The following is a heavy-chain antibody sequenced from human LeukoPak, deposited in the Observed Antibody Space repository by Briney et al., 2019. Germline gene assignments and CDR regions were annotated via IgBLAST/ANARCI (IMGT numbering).Heavy chain of an antibody. V-gene: IGHV3-66*01. CDR3: ARAQYYYGSGSYERDF. CDR1: GFIVSSNY. J-gene: IGHJ4*02. Sequence: GGSLRLSCAASGFIVSSNYMSWVRQAPGKGLEWVSVIYGGDSTYYADSVKGRFTISRDNSKNTLYLQMNSLRAEDTAVYYCARAQYYYGSGSYERDFWGQGTLVTVSS. D-gene: IGHD3-10*01. CDR2: IYGGDST.